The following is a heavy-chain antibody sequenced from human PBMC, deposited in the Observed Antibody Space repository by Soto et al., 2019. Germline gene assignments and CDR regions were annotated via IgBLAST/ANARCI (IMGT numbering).Heavy chain of an antibody. Sequence: SETLSLTCAVSGVSIKTYYWSWIRKPAGKGLEWIGRIYTTGSANHNPSLKSRVTMSVDTSKNQVSLKLTAVTAADAGVYYCARDDYYDSNNWFDPWGQGILVTVSS. V-gene: IGHV4-4*07. D-gene: IGHD3-9*01. CDR1: GVSIKTYY. CDR3: ARDDYYDSNNWFDP. CDR2: IYTTGSA. J-gene: IGHJ5*02.